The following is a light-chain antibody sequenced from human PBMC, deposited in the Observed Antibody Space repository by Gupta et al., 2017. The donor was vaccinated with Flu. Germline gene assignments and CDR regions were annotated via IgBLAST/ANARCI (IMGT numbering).Light chain of an antibody. V-gene: IGLV3-1*01. Sequence: GKAITRTCCGHEVGDKYGYWYQQKPDQTLVLVIDSDGKGTSEIPERFSDSNAGNTATLTISGAQDMDEGDYYCQAGDSSTVVFGGGTKLTVL. CDR3: QAGDSSTVV. CDR2: SDG. J-gene: IGLJ3*02. CDR1: EVGDKY.